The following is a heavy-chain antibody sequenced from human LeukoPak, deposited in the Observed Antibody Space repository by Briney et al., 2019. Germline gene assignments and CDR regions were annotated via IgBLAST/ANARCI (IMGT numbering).Heavy chain of an antibody. CDR2: IYYSGST. V-gene: IGHV4-59*05. CDR1: GGSISSYY. Sequence: SETLSLTCTVSGGSISSYYWSWIRQPPGKGLEWIGSIYYSGSTYYNPSLKGRVTISVDTSKNQFSLKLSSVTAADTAVYYCARRPRGRYYDSSGYPFDYWGQGTLVTVSS. J-gene: IGHJ4*02. D-gene: IGHD3-22*01. CDR3: ARRPRGRYYDSSGYPFDY.